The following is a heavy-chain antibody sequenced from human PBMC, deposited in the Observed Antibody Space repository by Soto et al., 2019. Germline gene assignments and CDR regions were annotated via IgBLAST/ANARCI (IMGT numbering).Heavy chain of an antibody. CDR2: ISNNGGST. J-gene: IGHJ1*01. Sequence: GGSLRLSCSASGFIFSDYAMHWVRLTPGKGLEFVSAISNNGGSTNDAPSVWGRFTISRDNSKNTVYLEMSSLRVEDTAIYYCVKDPSRGGWYGFFLHWGQGTVVTVSS. V-gene: IGHV3-64D*06. CDR1: GFIFSDYA. CDR3: VKDPSRGGWYGFFLH. D-gene: IGHD6-19*01.